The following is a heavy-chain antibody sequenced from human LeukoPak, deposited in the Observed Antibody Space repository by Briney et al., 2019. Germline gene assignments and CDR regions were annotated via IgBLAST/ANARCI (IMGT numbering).Heavy chain of an antibody. V-gene: IGHV3-7*01. CDR2: IKEDGSAK. CDR1: GFTFSRYW. D-gene: IGHD5-12*01. CDR3: ARDSPGYGAYDFD. Sequence: GGSLRLSCAASGFTFSRYWMSWVRQAPGKGLEWVANIKEDGSAKYYVDSVEGRFTISRDNAKNSLYLQMNSLSAEDTAVYYCARDSPGYGAYDFDWGQGTQVTVSS. J-gene: IGHJ4*02.